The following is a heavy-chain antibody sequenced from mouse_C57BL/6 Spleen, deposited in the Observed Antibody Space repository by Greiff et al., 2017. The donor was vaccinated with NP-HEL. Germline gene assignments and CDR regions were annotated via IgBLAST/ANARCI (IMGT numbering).Heavy chain of an antibody. D-gene: IGHD1-1*01. CDR1: GYAFTNYL. CDR2: INPGSGGT. CDR3: AREYYGSYWYFDV. Sequence: VQLVESGAELVRPGTSVKVSCKASGYAFTNYLIEWVKQRPGQGLEWIGVINPGSGGTNYNEKFKGKATLTADKSSSTAYMQLSSLTSEDSAVYFCAREYYGSYWYFDVWGTGTTVTVSS. J-gene: IGHJ1*03. V-gene: IGHV1-54*01.